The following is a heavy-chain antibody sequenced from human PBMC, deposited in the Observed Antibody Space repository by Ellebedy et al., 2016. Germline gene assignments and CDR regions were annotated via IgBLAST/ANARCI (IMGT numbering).Heavy chain of an antibody. J-gene: IGHJ4*02. D-gene: IGHD5-18*01. V-gene: IGHV3-30*18. CDR2: ISYDGSDK. CDR1: RFTFSSYG. Sequence: GESLKISCAASRFTFSSYGMHWVRQAPGKGLQWVAVISYDGSDKYYADSVKGRFTVSRDNSKNKLYLQMNSLRAEDTAVYYCAKRYSYGFDYWGQGTLVTVSS. CDR3: AKRYSYGFDY.